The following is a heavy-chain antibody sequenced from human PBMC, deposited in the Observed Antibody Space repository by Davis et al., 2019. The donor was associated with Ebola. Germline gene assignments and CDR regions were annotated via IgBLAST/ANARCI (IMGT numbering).Heavy chain of an antibody. D-gene: IGHD1-7*01. V-gene: IGHV3-30*18. Sequence: GGSLRLSCAASGFTFSSYGMHWVRQAPGKGLEWVAVISHDGSNTYFRDSVKGRFTISRDNSKNTLYLQMNSLRAEDTAVYYCAKNNWNYVGFFDYWGQGTLVTVSS. CDR1: GFTFSSYG. CDR3: AKNNWNYVGFFDY. CDR2: ISHDGSNT. J-gene: IGHJ4*02.